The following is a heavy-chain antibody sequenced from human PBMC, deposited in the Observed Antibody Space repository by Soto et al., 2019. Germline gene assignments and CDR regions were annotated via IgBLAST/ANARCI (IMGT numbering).Heavy chain of an antibody. CDR1: GFTFSRYW. J-gene: IGHJ4*02. Sequence: VGSLSLSFAASGFTFSRYWMHWVRQVSGTGLEWVARVKEDGSNKSYVDSVKVRFTISRDNAKNTLYLQMNSLRAEDTAVYYCARDTRDQLLKPPEGLDYWGQGTLVTVSS. CDR2: VKEDGSNK. V-gene: IGHV3-7*01. CDR3: ARDTRDQLLKPPEGLDY. D-gene: IGHD2-2*01.